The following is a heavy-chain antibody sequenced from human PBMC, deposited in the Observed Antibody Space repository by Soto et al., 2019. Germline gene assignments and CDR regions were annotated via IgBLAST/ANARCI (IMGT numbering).Heavy chain of an antibody. CDR3: ARVSGSYYYGMDV. D-gene: IGHD1-26*01. CDR1: GGSISSSNW. V-gene: IGHV4-4*02. Sequence: QAQLQESGPGLVKPSGTLSLTCAVSGGSISSSNWWSWVRQPPGKGLEWIGEIYHSGSTNYNPSLQSRVTISVDKSKNQFSLKLSSVIAADTAVYYCARVSGSYYYGMDVWGQGTTVTVSS. J-gene: IGHJ6*02. CDR2: IYHSGST.